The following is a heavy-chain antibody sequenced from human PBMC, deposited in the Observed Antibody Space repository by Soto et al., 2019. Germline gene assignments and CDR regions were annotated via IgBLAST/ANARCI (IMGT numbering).Heavy chain of an antibody. CDR2: ISGSGGST. V-gene: IGHV3-23*01. Sequence: EVQLLESGGGLVQPGGSLRLSCASSGFTFSSYAMSWVRQAPGKGLEWVSAISGSGGSTYYADSVKGRFTISRDNSKNTLYLQMNSLRAEDTAVYYCAKGTAVARKLDYWGQGTLVTVSS. CDR1: GFTFSSYA. CDR3: AKGTAVARKLDY. D-gene: IGHD6-19*01. J-gene: IGHJ4*02.